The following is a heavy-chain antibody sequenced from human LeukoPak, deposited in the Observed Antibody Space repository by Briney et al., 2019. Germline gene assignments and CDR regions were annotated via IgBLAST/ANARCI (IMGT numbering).Heavy chain of an antibody. V-gene: IGHV1-2*06. Sequence: SVKLSCKASGYTFTGYYMHCVRQAPGQGLECRGRINPNSGGTNYAQKFQSRVTMTRDKSISTAYMELSRLRSDETAVYYCARGMYYDSSGSRNFDYWGQGTLVTVSS. CDR3: ARGMYYDSSGSRNFDY. CDR2: INPNSGGT. D-gene: IGHD3-22*01. J-gene: IGHJ4*02. CDR1: GYTFTGYY.